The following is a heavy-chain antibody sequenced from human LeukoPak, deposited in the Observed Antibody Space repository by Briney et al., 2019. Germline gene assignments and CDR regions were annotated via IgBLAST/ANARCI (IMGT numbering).Heavy chain of an antibody. CDR3: ARAQYCTTTTYYKTWDY. Sequence: GGSLRLSCAASGFTFTDHYVDWVRQAPGKGLEWVARTRNKPNSYSTEYAASVKGRFTISRDVSKNSVYLQMNSLETEDTAVYYCARAQYCTTTTYYKTWDYWGQGTLVTVSS. CDR1: GFTFTDHY. CDR2: TRNKPNSYST. D-gene: IGHD2-2*02. J-gene: IGHJ4*02. V-gene: IGHV3-72*01.